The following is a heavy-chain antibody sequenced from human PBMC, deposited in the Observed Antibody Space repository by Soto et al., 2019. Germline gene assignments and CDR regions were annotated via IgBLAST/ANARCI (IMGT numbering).Heavy chain of an antibody. Sequence: QVQLQESGPGLVKPSETLSLTCTVSGGSISSYYWSWIRQPPGKGLEWIGYIYYSGSTNYNPSLKSRVTISVDTSKNQFSLQLSSVTAADTAVYYCARVGSGGNDAFDIWGQGTMVTASS. D-gene: IGHD3-10*01. CDR3: ARVGSGGNDAFDI. CDR2: IYYSGST. CDR1: GGSISSYY. J-gene: IGHJ3*02. V-gene: IGHV4-59*01.